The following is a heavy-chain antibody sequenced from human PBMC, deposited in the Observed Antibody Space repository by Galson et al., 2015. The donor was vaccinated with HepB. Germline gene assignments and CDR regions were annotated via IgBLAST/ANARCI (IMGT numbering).Heavy chain of an antibody. Sequence: SETLSLTCTVSGGSISSYYWSWLRQPPGKGREWIGYIYYSGSTNYNPSLKSRVTISVDTSKNQFSLKLSSVTAADTAVYYCASVIARGWSHERPQDAFDIWGQGTMVTVSS. J-gene: IGHJ3*02. CDR2: IYYSGST. CDR3: ASVIARGWSHERPQDAFDI. D-gene: IGHD2-15*01. V-gene: IGHV4-59*01. CDR1: GGSISSYY.